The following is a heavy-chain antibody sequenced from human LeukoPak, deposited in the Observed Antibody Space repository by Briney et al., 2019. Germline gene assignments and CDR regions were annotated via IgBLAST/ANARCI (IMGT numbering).Heavy chain of an antibody. Sequence: ASVKVSCKASGYTFTSFDINWVRQATGQGPEWMGWMNPGRGNTGYAQRFRGRVTMTRDTSISTAYLELSSLTSEDTAVYYCASHTYYLSSGSFGHWGQGTLVTVSS. D-gene: IGHD3-10*01. CDR3: ASHTYYLSSGSFGH. CDR2: MNPGRGNT. J-gene: IGHJ4*02. CDR1: GYTFTSFD. V-gene: IGHV1-8*01.